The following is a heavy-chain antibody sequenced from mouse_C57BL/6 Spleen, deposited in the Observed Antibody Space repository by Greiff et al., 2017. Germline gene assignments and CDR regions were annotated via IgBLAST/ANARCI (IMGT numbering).Heavy chain of an antibody. Sequence: VQLQQSGAELVRPGTSVKVSCKASGYAFTNYLIEWVKQRPGQGLEWIGVINPGSGGTNYNEKFKGKATLTADKSSSTAYMQRSSLTSEDSAVYFCARPNWDVDYWGQGTTLTVSS. CDR2: INPGSGGT. CDR1: GYAFTNYL. J-gene: IGHJ2*01. CDR3: ARPNWDVDY. D-gene: IGHD4-1*01. V-gene: IGHV1-54*01.